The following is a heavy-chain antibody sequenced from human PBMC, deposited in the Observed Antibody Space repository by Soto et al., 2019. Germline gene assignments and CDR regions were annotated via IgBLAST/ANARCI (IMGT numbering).Heavy chain of an antibody. CDR1: GDSVSSVTTA. Sequence: SQTLSLTCSISGDSVSSVTTAWNWVRPSPSRGLEWLGRTYYRSRWYTDYAVPVKSRIIINPDTSKNQFSLQLNAVIPADTAVYYCSRWTAAAGYYYWGQGTPVPVS. CDR3: SRWTAAAGYYY. J-gene: IGHJ4*02. D-gene: IGHD6-13*01. CDR2: TYYRSRWYT. V-gene: IGHV6-1*01.